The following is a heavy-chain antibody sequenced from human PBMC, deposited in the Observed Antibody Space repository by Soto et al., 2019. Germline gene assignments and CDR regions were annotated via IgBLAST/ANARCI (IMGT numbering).Heavy chain of an antibody. V-gene: IGHV5-10-1*01. D-gene: IGHD6-19*01. CDR2: IDPSDSYT. CDR1: GYRFTSYW. CDR3: ARHAGGRYNWFDP. J-gene: IGHJ5*02. Sequence: PGESLKISCKGSGYRFTSYWISWVRQMPGKGLEWMGRIDPSDSYTNYSPSFQGHVTISADKSISTAYLQWSSLKASDTAMYYCARHAGGRYNWFDPWGQGTLVTVLL.